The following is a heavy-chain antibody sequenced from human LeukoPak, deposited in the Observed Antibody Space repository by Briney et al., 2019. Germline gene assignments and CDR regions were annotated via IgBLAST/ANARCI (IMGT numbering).Heavy chain of an antibody. J-gene: IGHJ3*02. CDR1: GFTFDDHG. V-gene: IGHV3-7*01. D-gene: IGHD3-3*01. Sequence: PGGSLRLSCAASGFTFDDHGMTWVRQIPGKGLEWVANIKQDGSEKYYVDSVKGRFTISRDNAKNSLYLQMNSLRAEDTAVYYCARGAHYDFWSGLAAFDIWGQGTMVTVSS. CDR3: ARGAHYDFWSGLAAFDI. CDR2: IKQDGSEK.